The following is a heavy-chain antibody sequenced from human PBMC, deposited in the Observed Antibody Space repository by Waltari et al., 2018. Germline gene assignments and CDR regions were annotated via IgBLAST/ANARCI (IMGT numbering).Heavy chain of an antibody. CDR3: ASPGGYGSGSYYW. CDR2: IYYGGRT. V-gene: IGHV4-39*07. J-gene: IGHJ4*02. CDR1: GGSISSSSYY. D-gene: IGHD3-10*01. Sequence: QLQLQESGPGLVKPSETLSLTCTVSGGSISSSSYYWGWIRQPPGKGLEWIGSIYYGGRTYDTPPLESRVTISVDTSKNHFSLELSSVTAADTAVYYCASPGGYGSGSYYWWGQGTLVTVSS.